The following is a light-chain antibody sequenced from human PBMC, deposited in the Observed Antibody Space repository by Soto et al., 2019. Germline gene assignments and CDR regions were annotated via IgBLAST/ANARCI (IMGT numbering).Light chain of an antibody. V-gene: IGKV1-5*03. CDR1: QSISSW. Sequence: DIQMTQSPSTLSASVGDRVTITCRASQSISSWLAWYQQKPGKAPKLLIYKASSIESGVPSRFSGSGSGTAIALTISSRQPDDFASYYCQQYNSYSWTFGQGTKVAIK. J-gene: IGKJ1*01. CDR3: QQYNSYSWT. CDR2: KAS.